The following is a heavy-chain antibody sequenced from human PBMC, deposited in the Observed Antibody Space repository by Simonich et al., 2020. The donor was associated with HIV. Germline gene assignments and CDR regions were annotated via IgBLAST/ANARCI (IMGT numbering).Heavy chain of an antibody. CDR2: INHSGST. CDR3: ARGFYQRLYYFDY. Sequence: QVQLQQWGAGLLKPSETLSLTCAVYGGSFSGYYWSWFRQPPGQGLVWIGEINHSGSTNYNPSLKSRVTISVDTSKNQFSLKLSSVTAADTAVYYCARGFYQRLYYFDYWGQGTLVTVSS. V-gene: IGHV4-34*01. D-gene: IGHD2-2*01. J-gene: IGHJ4*02. CDR1: GGSFSGYY.